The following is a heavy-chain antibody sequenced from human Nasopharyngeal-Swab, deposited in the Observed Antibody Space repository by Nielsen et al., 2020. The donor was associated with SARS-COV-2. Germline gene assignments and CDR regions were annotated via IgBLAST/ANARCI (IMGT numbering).Heavy chain of an antibody. CDR2: IYPGDSDI. CDR3: ARQGGGILTGYLYYGMDV. J-gene: IGHJ6*02. Sequence: VRQMPGKGLEWMGIIYPGDSDIRYSPSFQGQVTISADKSISTAYLQWSSLKASDTAMYYCARQGGGILTGYLYYGMDVWGQGNPGHRLL. D-gene: IGHD3-9*01. V-gene: IGHV5-51*01.